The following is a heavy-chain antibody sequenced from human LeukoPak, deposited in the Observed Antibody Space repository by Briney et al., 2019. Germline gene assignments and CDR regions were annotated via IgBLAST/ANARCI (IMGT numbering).Heavy chain of an antibody. CDR3: ARERSIAARGMDV. CDR2: INPSGGST. V-gene: IGHV1-46*01. J-gene: IGHJ6*04. Sequence: ASVKVSCKASGYTFTGYYMHWVRQAPGQGLEWMGIINPSGGSTSYAQKFQGRVTMTRDTSTSTVYMELSSLRSEDTAVYYCARERSIAARGMDVWGKGTTVTVSS. CDR1: GYTFTGYY. D-gene: IGHD6-6*01.